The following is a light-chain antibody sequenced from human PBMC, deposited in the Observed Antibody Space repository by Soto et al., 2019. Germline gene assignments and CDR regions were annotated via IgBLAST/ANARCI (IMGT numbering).Light chain of an antibody. CDR1: QSVSTY. CDR3: QQSYSIPGT. CDR2: AAS. J-gene: IGKJ2*02. Sequence: DIQMTQSPSSLSASVGDRVTITCRASQSVSTYLNWYQQKPGKAPKLLIYAASSLQSGVPSRFSGSGSGTDFTLTISSLQPEDFATYHCQQSYSIPGTFGQGTKLEIK. V-gene: IGKV1-39*01.